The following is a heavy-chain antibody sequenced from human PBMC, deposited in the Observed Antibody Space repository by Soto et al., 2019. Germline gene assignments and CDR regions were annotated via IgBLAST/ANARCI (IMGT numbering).Heavy chain of an antibody. CDR2: IKSKTDGGTT. D-gene: IGHD6-19*01. V-gene: IGHV3-15*01. Sequence: GGSLRLSCAASGFTFSNAWMSWVRQAPGKGLEWVGRIKSKTDGGTTDYAAPVKGRFTISRDDSKNTLYLQMNSLKTEDTAVYYCTWSFLSSSGVFDYWGQGTLVTVSS. J-gene: IGHJ4*02. CDR1: GFTFSNAW. CDR3: TWSFLSSSGVFDY.